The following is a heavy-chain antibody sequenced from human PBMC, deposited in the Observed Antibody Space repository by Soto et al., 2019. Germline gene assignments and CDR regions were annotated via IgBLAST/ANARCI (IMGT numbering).Heavy chain of an antibody. Sequence: ASVKVSCKASGYTFTGYYMHWVRQAPGQGLERMGWINTNSGGTNYAQRFQGWVTMTRDTSISTAYMEMSRLRSDDTAVYYCARSQRCSSPVNWFDPWGQGTLVTAPQ. J-gene: IGHJ5*02. CDR1: GYTFTGYY. CDR3: ARSQRCSSPVNWFDP. D-gene: IGHD2-15*01. V-gene: IGHV1-2*04. CDR2: INTNSGGT.